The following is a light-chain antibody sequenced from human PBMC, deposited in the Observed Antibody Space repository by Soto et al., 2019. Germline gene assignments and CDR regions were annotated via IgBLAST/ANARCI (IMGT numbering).Light chain of an antibody. V-gene: IGKV3-11*01. J-gene: IGKJ1*01. CDR3: QQRSKWRGT. CDR1: QSVSSY. Sequence: EIVLTQSPATLSLSPGERATLSCRASQSVSSYLAWYQQKPGQAPRLLIYDASNRATGIPARFSGSGSGTDFTLTISSLEPEDFEVYYCQQRSKWRGTFGQGTKVEIK. CDR2: DAS.